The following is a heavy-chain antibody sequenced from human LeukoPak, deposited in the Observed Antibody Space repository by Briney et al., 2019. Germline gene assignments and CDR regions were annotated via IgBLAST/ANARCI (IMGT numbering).Heavy chain of an antibody. D-gene: IGHD1-1*01. V-gene: IGHV3-7*01. J-gene: IGHJ3*01. CDR2: IDEDGSET. Sequence: PGGSLRLSCEVSGFTSSNYWMMWVRQAPGKGLEWVASIDEDGSETNYVDSVTGRFTVSRDHAKNSLLLQMNSLRAEDTAVYYCVRYGRRANDQPFDVWGQGTMVTVSS. CDR1: GFTSSNYW. CDR3: VRYGRRANDQPFDV.